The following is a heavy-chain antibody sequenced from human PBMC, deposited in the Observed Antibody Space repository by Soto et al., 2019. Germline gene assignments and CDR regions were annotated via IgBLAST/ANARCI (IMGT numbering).Heavy chain of an antibody. Sequence: GGSLRLSCAASGFTFSGYPMHWVRQPPGKGLEWVAFISYDGSNQYYADPVKGRFTISRDNSKNTLFLQMNSLRADDTAVYYCAKDQASGQGSFDSWGQGTLVTVSS. V-gene: IGHV3-30*18. CDR3: AKDQASGQGSFDS. CDR1: GFTFSGYP. J-gene: IGHJ4*02. CDR2: ISYDGSNQ.